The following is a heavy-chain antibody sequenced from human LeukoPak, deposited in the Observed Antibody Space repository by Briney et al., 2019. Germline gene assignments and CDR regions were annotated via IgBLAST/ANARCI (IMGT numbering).Heavy chain of an antibody. V-gene: IGHV4-31*03. J-gene: IGHJ4*02. CDR2: IYYSGST. CDR3: ARLHDGYRYGADY. Sequence: SQTLSLTCPVSGGSISSGGYYWSWIRQHPGKGLEWIGYIYYSGSTYYNPSLKSRVTISVDTSKNQFSLKLSPVTAADTAVYYCARLHDGYRYGADYWGQGTLVTAS. D-gene: IGHD5-18*01. CDR1: GGSISSGGYY.